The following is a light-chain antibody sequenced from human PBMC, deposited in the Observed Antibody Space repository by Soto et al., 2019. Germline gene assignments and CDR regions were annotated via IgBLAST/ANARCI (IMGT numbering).Light chain of an antibody. CDR1: QSLVFNSNNKNY. CDR3: HQYYSSPYT. CDR2: WAS. J-gene: IGKJ2*01. V-gene: IGKV4-1*01. Sequence: DIVMTQSPDSLAVSLGERATVNCKSSQSLVFNSNNKNYLAWYQQKPGQPPKLLIYWASTRESGAPDRFSGSGSGTDFTLTISSLQAEDVAVYYCHQYYSSPYTFGQGTKLEIK.